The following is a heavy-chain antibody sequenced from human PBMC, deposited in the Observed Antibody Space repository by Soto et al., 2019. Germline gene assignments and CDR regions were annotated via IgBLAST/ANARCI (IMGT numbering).Heavy chain of an antibody. CDR2: MNPNSGNT. CDR3: ARCPSWYETSIWFDP. Sequence: ASVKVSCKASGYTFTSYDINWVRQATGQGLEWMGWMNPNSGNTGYAQKFQGRVTMTRNTSISTAYMELSSLRSEDAAVYYCARCPSWYETSIWFDPWGQGTLVTVSS. D-gene: IGHD6-13*01. V-gene: IGHV1-8*01. J-gene: IGHJ5*02. CDR1: GYTFTSYD.